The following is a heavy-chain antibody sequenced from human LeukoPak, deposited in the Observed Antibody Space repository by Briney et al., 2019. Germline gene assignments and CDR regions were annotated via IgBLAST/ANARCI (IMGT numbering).Heavy chain of an antibody. D-gene: IGHD3-22*01. Sequence: GESLKISCKGSGYSFTSYWIVWVRQMPGKGLKWMGIIYPGDSDTRYSPSFQGQVTISADKSISTAYLQWSSLKASDTAMYYCARLTMTSTEELDYWGQGILVTVSS. CDR1: GYSFTSYW. J-gene: IGHJ4*02. V-gene: IGHV5-51*01. CDR3: ARLTMTSTEELDY. CDR2: IYPGDSDT.